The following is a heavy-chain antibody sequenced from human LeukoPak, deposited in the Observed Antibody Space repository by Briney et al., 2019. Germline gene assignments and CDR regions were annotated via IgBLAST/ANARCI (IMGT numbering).Heavy chain of an antibody. V-gene: IGHV1-3*01. CDR1: GYTFTSYA. D-gene: IGHD6-13*01. CDR3: ASDGVAGIAAAGMLDY. CDR2: INAGNGNT. J-gene: IGHJ4*02. Sequence: GASVKVSCKASGYTFTSYAMHWVRQAPGQRLERMGWINAGNGNTKYSQKLQGRVTITRDTSACTAYMELSSLRSEDTAVYYCASDGVAGIAAAGMLDYWGQGTLVTVSS.